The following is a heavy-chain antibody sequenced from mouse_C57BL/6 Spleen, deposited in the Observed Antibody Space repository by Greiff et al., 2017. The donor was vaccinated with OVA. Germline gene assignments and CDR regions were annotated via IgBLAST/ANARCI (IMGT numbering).Heavy chain of an antibody. CDR2: INPNNGGT. CDR3: ARRWRDYDGSLLDY. V-gene: IGHV1-26*01. Sequence: VQLQQSGPELVKPGASVKISCKASGYTFTDYYMNWVKQSHGKSLEWIGDINPNNGGTSYNQKFKGKATLTVDKSSSTAYMELRSLTSEDSAVYYCARRWRDYDGSLLDYWGQGTTLTVSS. J-gene: IGHJ2*01. CDR1: GYTFTDYY. D-gene: IGHD2-4*01.